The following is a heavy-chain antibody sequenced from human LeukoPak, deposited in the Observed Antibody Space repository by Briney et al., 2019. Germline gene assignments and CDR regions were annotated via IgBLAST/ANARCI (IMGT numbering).Heavy chain of an antibody. Sequence: PSETLSLTCTVSGYSISSGYYWGWIRQPPGKGLEWIGSIYHSGSTYYNPSLKSRVTISVDTSKNQFSLKLSSVTAADTAVYYCARLSGYLNWGQGTLVTVSS. CDR2: IYHSGST. CDR3: ARLSGYLN. J-gene: IGHJ4*02. V-gene: IGHV4-38-2*02. CDR1: GYSISSGYY. D-gene: IGHD3-22*01.